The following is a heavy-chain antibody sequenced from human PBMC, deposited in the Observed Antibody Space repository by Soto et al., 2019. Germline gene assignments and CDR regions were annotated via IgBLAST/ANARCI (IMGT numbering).Heavy chain of an antibody. J-gene: IGHJ2*01. CDR3: ARQRAVSGSSYWYFDL. D-gene: IGHD6-19*01. CDR2: IYSRGGT. Sequence: QVQLQESGPGLVKPSETLSLTCTVSGGSINSYYWSWIRQSPGKGPEWIGYIYSRGGTNYNPSLKSRVTISVDTSKNQFSLKLSSVAPADTAIYFCARQRAVSGSSYWYFDLWGRGTLVTVSS. CDR1: GGSINSYY. V-gene: IGHV4-59*01.